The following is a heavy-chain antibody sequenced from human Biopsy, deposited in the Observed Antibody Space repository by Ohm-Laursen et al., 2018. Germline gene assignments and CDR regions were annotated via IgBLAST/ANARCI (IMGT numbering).Heavy chain of an antibody. D-gene: IGHD3-10*01. Sequence: ASVKVSCKASGFTFNRSAMQWVRQARGQRLEWIGWIVVGGGNTNYAQKFQERVTITRDMSTSTAYMELRSLRSEGTAVYYCARRGWGSGSSPFDYWGQGTLVTVSS. J-gene: IGHJ4*02. V-gene: IGHV1-58*02. CDR2: IVVGGGNT. CDR1: GFTFNRSA. CDR3: ARRGWGSGSSPFDY.